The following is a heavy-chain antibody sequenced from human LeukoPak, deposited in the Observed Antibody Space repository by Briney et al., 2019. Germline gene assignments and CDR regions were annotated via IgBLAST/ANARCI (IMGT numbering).Heavy chain of an antibody. J-gene: IGHJ4*02. CDR3: AREFNTVGNFDY. Sequence: PGGSLRLSCATSGFTFSRFSMRWVCQAPGKGLEWVASIYVTGGYINYADSVKGRVTISRDNAKNSVYLQMSSLRAEDTAVYYCAREFNTVGNFDYWGQGTLVTVSS. CDR2: IYVTGGYI. V-gene: IGHV3-21*01. D-gene: IGHD3-10*01. CDR1: GFTFSRFS.